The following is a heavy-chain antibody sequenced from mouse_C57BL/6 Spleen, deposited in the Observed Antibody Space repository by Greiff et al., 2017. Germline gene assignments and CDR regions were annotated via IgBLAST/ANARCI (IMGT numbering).Heavy chain of an antibody. CDR1: GFSLTSYG. CDR3: AKTGNDGYHYAMDY. J-gene: IGHJ4*01. CDR2: IWRGGST. D-gene: IGHD2-3*01. Sequence: QVQLKESGPGLVQPSQSLSITCTVSGFSLTSYGVHWVRQSPGKGLEWLGVIWRGGSTDYNAAFMSRLSITKDNSKSQVFFKMNSLQADDTAIYYCAKTGNDGYHYAMDYWGQGTSVTVSS. V-gene: IGHV2-5*01.